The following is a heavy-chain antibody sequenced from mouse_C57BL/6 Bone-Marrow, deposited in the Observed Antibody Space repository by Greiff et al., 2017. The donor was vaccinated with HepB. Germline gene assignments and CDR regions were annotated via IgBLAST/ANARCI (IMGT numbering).Heavy chain of an antibody. J-gene: IGHJ3*01. CDR1: GYTFTSYW. V-gene: IGHV1-69*01. CDR3: AYYSNYEAY. CDR2: IDPSDSYT. Sequence: QVQLQQPGAELVRPGSSVKLSCKASGYTFTSYWMDWVKQRPGQGLEWIGEIDPSDSYTNYNQKFKGKSTLTVDKSSSTAYMQLSSLTSEDSAVYYCAYYSNYEAYWGQGTLVTVSA. D-gene: IGHD2-5*01.